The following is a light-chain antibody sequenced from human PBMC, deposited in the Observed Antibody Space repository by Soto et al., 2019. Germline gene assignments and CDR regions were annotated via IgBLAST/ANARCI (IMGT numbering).Light chain of an antibody. J-gene: IGKJ5*01. V-gene: IGKV3-20*01. Sequence: EIVLTQSPGTVSLSPGERATLSCRASQSVSSSSLAWYQQRPGQAPRLLIFTASSRATGTPDRFSGSGSGTDFTLTISRLEPEDFALYYCQQHDILPITFGQGTRLDIK. CDR2: TAS. CDR3: QQHDILPIT. CDR1: QSVSSSS.